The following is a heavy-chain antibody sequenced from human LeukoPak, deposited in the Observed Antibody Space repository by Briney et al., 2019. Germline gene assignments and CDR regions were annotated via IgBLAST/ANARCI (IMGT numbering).Heavy chain of an antibody. V-gene: IGHV3-74*01. CDR1: GFIFSRYW. D-gene: IGHD3-10*01. CDR2: INNDGSII. Sequence: GGSLRLSCAASGFIFSRYWMHWVRQAPGKELVWVSRINNDGSIINTADSVKGRFTISRDNAKDMLYLQMDSLRAEDTAIYYCARGPSVLGAIDNWGQGTLVAAST. J-gene: IGHJ4*02. CDR3: ARGPSVLGAIDN.